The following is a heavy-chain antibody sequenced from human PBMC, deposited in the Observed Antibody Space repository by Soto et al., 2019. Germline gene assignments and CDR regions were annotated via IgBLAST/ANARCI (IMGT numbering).Heavy chain of an antibody. CDR1: GFTFSSYG. Sequence: ESGGGAVQPGRSLRLSCEASGFTFSSYGMLWVRQAPGKGLEWVAIISYDGSNKYYENSVKGRFAISRDNSKNTLYIQMNNLRPEDTAVYFCAKEPRKGIFWRGHWGQGTLVTVSS. CDR3: AKEPRKGIFWRGH. J-gene: IGHJ4*02. V-gene: IGHV3-30*18. CDR2: ISYDGSNK. D-gene: IGHD3-3*01.